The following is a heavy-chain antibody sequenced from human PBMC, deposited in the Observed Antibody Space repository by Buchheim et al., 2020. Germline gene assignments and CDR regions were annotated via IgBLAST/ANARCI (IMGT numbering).Heavy chain of an antibody. J-gene: IGHJ6*02. CDR3: ARVLGGGVVIISSDYYGMDV. V-gene: IGHV3-74*01. D-gene: IGHD3-3*01. CDR2: INSDGSST. CDR1: GFTFSSYW. Sequence: EVQLVESGGGLVQPGGSPRLSCAASGFTFSSYWMHWVRQAPGKGLVWVSRINSDGSSTSYADSVKGRFTISRDNAKNTLYLQMNSLRAEDTAVYYCARVLGGGVVIISSDYYGMDVWGQGTT.